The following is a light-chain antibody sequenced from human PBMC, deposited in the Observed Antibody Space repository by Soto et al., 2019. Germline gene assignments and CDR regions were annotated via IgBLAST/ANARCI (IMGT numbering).Light chain of an antibody. J-gene: IGKJ1*01. V-gene: IGKV1-6*01. CDR2: AAS. CDR3: LQDYNYPRT. Sequence: AIQMTHSQSSLSASLGDRVTIPCRASQGIRNDLGWYQQKPGKAPKLLIYAASSLQSGVPSRFSGSGSGTDFTLTISSLQPEDFATYYCLQDYNYPRTFGQGTKVEIK. CDR1: QGIRND.